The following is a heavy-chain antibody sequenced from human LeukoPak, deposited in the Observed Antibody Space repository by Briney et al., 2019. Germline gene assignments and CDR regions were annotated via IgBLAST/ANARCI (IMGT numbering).Heavy chain of an antibody. J-gene: IGHJ4*02. D-gene: IGHD3-10*01. Sequence: SGTLSLTCTVSGYSISSGYYWGWIRQPPGKGLEWIGSIYHSGSTYYNPSLKSRVTISVDTSKNQFSLKLSSVTAADTAVYYCARRMVRGVITYFDYWGQGTLVTVSS. V-gene: IGHV4-38-2*02. CDR1: GYSISSGYY. CDR2: IYHSGST. CDR3: ARRMVRGVITYFDY.